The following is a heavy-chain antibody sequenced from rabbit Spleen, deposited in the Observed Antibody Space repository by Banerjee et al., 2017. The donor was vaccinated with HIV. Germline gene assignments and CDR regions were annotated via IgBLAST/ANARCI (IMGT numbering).Heavy chain of an antibody. V-gene: IGHV1S40*01. CDR2: IDTGSGDT. Sequence: QSLEESGGDLVKPGASLTLTCKASGFDFTSTFYMCWVRQAPGKGLEWIGCIDTGSGDTYYASWAKGRFTISKTSSTTVTLQMASLTAADTAAYFCARGYDGYSYAINLWGPGTLVTVS. CDR1: GFDFTSTFY. CDR3: ARGYDGYSYAINL. J-gene: IGHJ4*01. D-gene: IGHD6-1*01.